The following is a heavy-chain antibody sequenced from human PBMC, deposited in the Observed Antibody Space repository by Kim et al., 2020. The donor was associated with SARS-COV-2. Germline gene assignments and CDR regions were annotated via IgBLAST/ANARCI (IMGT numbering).Heavy chain of an antibody. CDR3: ARQDRYCSSTSCYRGPMNY. Sequence: SETLSLTCAVYGGSFSGYYWSWIRQPPGKGQEWIGEINHSGSTNYNQSLKSRVTISVDTYKNQFSLKLSSVTAADTALYYCARQDRYCSSTSCYRGPMNYWGQGTLVTVSS. CDR2: INHSGST. J-gene: IGHJ4*02. CDR1: GGSFSGYY. D-gene: IGHD2-2*02. V-gene: IGHV4-34*01.